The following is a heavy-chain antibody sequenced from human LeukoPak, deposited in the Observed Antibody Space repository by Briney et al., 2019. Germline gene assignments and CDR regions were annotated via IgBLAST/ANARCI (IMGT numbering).Heavy chain of an antibody. Sequence: PSETLSLTCTVSGGSMSGYSWSWIRQPAGKGLEWIGRIYSGGNTNYNPSLRSRITMSVDTSKNHFSLKLSSVTAADTAVYYCARGYGSGWYFGDWGQGTLVTVSS. V-gene: IGHV4-4*07. CDR2: IYSGGNT. D-gene: IGHD6-19*01. J-gene: IGHJ4*02. CDR1: GGSMSGYS. CDR3: ARGYGSGWYFGD.